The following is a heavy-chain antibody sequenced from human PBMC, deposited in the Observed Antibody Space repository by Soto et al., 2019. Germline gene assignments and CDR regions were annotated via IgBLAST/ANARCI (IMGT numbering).Heavy chain of an antibody. CDR3: TTDPLDVVVVAATGGMDV. Sequence: PGGSLRLSCAASGFTFSNAWMNWVRQAPGKGLEWVGRIKSKTDGGTTDYAAPVKGRFTISRDDSKNTLYLQMNSLKTEDTAVYYCTTDPLDVVVVAATGGMDVWGQGITVTVSS. CDR2: IKSKTDGGTT. V-gene: IGHV3-15*07. D-gene: IGHD2-15*01. J-gene: IGHJ6*02. CDR1: GFTFSNAW.